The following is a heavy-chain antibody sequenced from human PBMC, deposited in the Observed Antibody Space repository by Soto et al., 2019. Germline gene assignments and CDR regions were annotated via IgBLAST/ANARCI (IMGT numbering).Heavy chain of an antibody. CDR1: GYAFTTYG. Sequence: QVHLVQSGAEVKKPGASVKVSCKGSGYAFTTYGITWVRQAPGQGLEWMGWISAHNGNTNYAQKLQGRVTVTRDTSTTTAYMELRSLRSDDTAVYYCARGRYGDYWGQGALVTVSS. CDR3: ARGRYGDY. V-gene: IGHV1-18*01. CDR2: ISAHNGNT. D-gene: IGHD1-1*01. J-gene: IGHJ4*02.